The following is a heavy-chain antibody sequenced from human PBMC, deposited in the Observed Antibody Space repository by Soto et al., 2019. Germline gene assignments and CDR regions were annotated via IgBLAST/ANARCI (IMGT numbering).Heavy chain of an antibody. CDR2: IRSSGSAV. D-gene: IGHD6-13*01. CDR3: ARSGIGSTWIDTDD. J-gene: IGHJ4*02. CDR1: GFTFSDYG. V-gene: IGHV3-48*02. Sequence: PGGSLRLSCAATGFTFSDYGMNWVRQAPGKGLEWVSYIRSSGSAVYYADSVKGRFTISRDNVKNSLYLQMNSLRDEDTAVYYCARSGIGSTWIDTDDWGQGTRVTVSS.